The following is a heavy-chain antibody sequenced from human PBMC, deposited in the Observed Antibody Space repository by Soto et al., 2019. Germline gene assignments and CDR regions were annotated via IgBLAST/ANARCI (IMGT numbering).Heavy chain of an antibody. V-gene: IGHV3-30*18. CDR2: ISHDGNYQ. J-gene: IGHJ4*02. Sequence: GGSRRLSCAASEFTFSNYAIHWVRQAPGKGLEWVAAISHDGNYQNYVDSVKGRFTISRDNSKNMLYLQMNSLRAEDTAVYYCSKDTYYLSSSGYYVFDCWGQGTLVTVSS. CDR1: EFTFSNYA. D-gene: IGHD3-22*01. CDR3: SKDTYYLSSSGYYVFDC.